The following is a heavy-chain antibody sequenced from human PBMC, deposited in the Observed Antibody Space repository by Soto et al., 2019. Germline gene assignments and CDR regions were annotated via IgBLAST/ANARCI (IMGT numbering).Heavy chain of an antibody. CDR3: ARHRARNWFDP. D-gene: IGHD6-6*01. V-gene: IGHV4-4*02. J-gene: IGHJ5*02. Sequence: SETLSLTCDVSGVSISSGNWWSWVRQSPEKGLEWIGEVYRDGSANYHPSLERRVAISVDTSKNQFSLRLNSVTAADTAVFYCARHRARNWFDPWGQGTLVTVSS. CDR1: GVSISSGNW. CDR2: VYRDGSA.